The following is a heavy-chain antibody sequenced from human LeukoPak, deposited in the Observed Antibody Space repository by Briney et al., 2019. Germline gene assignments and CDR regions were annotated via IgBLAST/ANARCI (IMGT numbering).Heavy chain of an antibody. D-gene: IGHD1-26*01. CDR1: GFTFSSYE. Sequence: GGSLRLSCAASGFTFSSYEMNWVRQAPGKGLEWVSYISSTGGTIYYADSVKGRFTISRDNAKSSLYLQMNSLRDEDTAVYYCARDSIVGAPFAYWGQGTLVTVSS. J-gene: IGHJ4*02. V-gene: IGHV3-48*03. CDR3: ARDSIVGAPFAY. CDR2: ISSTGGTI.